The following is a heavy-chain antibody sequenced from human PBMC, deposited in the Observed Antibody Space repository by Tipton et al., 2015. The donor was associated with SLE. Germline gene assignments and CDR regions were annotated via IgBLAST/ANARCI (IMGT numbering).Heavy chain of an antibody. Sequence: SLRLSCAASGFTFSSYWMHWVRQAPGKGLVWVSRIKGDGTNTGYADSVKGRFTISRDNAKNTLFLQMNSLRDEDTAVYYCAKDCSGGSCYYMDVWGKGTTVTVSS. D-gene: IGHD2-15*01. V-gene: IGHV3-74*01. CDR3: AKDCSGGSCYYMDV. CDR2: IKGDGTNT. J-gene: IGHJ6*03. CDR1: GFTFSSYW.